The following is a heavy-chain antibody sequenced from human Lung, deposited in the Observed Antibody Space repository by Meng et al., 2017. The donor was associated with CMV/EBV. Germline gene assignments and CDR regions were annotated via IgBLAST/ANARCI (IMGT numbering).Heavy chain of an antibody. Sequence: FITTWIGGVRQVPVKGLDWVAIIYPGDADARYSPSFQGQVTISADKSINTDYLQWSSLKASDTAMYYCAKGIYYNYCSAYYTGGPFAYWGQGTLVTVSS. CDR2: IYPGDADA. V-gene: IGHV5-51*01. CDR1: FITTW. J-gene: IGHJ4*02. CDR3: AKGIYYNYCSAYYTGGPFAY. D-gene: IGHD3-3*01.